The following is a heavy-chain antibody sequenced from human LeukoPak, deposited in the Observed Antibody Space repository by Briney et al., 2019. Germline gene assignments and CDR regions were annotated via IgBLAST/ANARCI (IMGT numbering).Heavy chain of an antibody. CDR2: ISGSGGST. Sequence: GGSLRLSCAASGFIISTYYMSWVRQAPGKGLEWVSAISGSGGSTYYADSVKGRFTISRDNSKNTLYLQMNSLRAVDTALYYCAKDKRYYDYWGQGTLVTVSS. J-gene: IGHJ4*02. V-gene: IGHV3-23*01. CDR3: AKDKRYYDY. CDR1: GFIISTYY.